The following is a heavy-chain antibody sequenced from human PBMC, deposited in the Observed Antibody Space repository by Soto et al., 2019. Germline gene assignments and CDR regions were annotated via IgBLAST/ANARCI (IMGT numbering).Heavy chain of an antibody. V-gene: IGHV3-66*01. J-gene: IGHJ5*02. D-gene: IGHD6-6*01. Sequence: EVQLVESGGGLVQPGGSLRLSCVASGFTVGNNYMSWVRQAPGKRLEWVSLIYSVGTTHYADSVRGRFTISRDSSKNTLYLEMKSLRREDTAIYYCMNRPRAWGQGTLVTVSS. CDR2: IYSVGTT. CDR3: MNRPRA. CDR1: GFTVGNNY.